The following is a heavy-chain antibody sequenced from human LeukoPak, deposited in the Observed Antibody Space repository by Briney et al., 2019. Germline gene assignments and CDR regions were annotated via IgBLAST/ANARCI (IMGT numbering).Heavy chain of an antibody. D-gene: IGHD1-26*01. CDR3: SRESGAFCPFGY. V-gene: IGHV4-59*01. Sequence: TSETLSLTCTVSGGSISSFYWSWIRQPPGKGLEWIGYIYYSGSANYNPSLKSRVTISVDTSKNQFSLKLNSVTAADTAVYYCSRESGAFCPFGYWGQGTLVIVPP. CDR1: GGSISSFY. J-gene: IGHJ4*02. CDR2: IYYSGSA.